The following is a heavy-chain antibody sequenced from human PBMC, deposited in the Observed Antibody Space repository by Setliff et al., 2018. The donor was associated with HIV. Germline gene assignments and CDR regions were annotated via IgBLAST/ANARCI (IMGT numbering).Heavy chain of an antibody. CDR3: ARKRAALHYFDY. CDR2: IYYTGST. D-gene: IGHD6-13*01. V-gene: IGHV4-39*01. Sequence: SETLSLTCTVSGDSISSSSYYWGWIRQPPGKGLEWIGSIYYTGSTSYNPSLKSRVTISVDTSKSRFSLRLISVTAADTAVYHCARKRAALHYFDYWGRGTLVTVSS. CDR1: GDSISSSSYY. J-gene: IGHJ4*02.